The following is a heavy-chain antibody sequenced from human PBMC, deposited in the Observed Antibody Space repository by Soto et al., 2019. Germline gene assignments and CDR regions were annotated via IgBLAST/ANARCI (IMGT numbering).Heavy chain of an antibody. D-gene: IGHD3-10*01. Sequence: EVQLLESGGGLVQPGGSLRLSCAASGFTFSSYAMSWVRQAPGKGLEWVSAISGSGGTTYYADSVKGRFTFSRDNSTNTLYLQMNSLRAEDTAVYYFAKTANGRFSAFDIWGQGTMVTVSS. CDR2: ISGSGGTT. V-gene: IGHV3-23*01. J-gene: IGHJ3*02. CDR1: GFTFSSYA. CDR3: AKTANGRFSAFDI.